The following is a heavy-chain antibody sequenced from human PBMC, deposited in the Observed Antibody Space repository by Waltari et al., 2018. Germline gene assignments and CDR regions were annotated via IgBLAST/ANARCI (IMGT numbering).Heavy chain of an antibody. D-gene: IGHD6-13*01. Sequence: QVQLQESGPGLVKPSETLSLTCTVSGGSISSYYWSWIRQPAGKGLEWIGRIYTSGSTNYNPSLKSRVTMSVDTSKNQFSLKLSSVTAADTAVYYCARDGDRIAAADAFDIWGQGTMVTVSS. J-gene: IGHJ3*02. CDR3: ARDGDRIAAADAFDI. V-gene: IGHV4-4*07. CDR2: IYTSGST. CDR1: GGSISSYY.